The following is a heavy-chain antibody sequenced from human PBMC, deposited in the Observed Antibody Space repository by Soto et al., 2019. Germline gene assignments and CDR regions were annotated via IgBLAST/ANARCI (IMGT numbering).Heavy chain of an antibody. J-gene: IGHJ4*02. CDR1: GFSFSGYA. CDR2: ITSDGGSD. Sequence: QVQLVESGGGVVQPGRSLRLSCAASGFSFSGYAMHWVRQAPGKGLEWVAVITSDGGSDYYGDSVRGRFTISRDNSKNTLFVQMDSLTTEDTAGYFCAKAHISGWRTLDSWGQGTLVTVSS. V-gene: IGHV3-30*18. D-gene: IGHD6-19*01. CDR3: AKAHISGWRTLDS.